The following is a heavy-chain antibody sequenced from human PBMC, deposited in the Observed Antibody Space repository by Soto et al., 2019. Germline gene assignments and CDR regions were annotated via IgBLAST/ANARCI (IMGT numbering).Heavy chain of an antibody. CDR3: AGTIAAADEGGGWFDP. CDR1: GGSISSSSYY. Sequence: QLQLQESGPGLVKPSETLSLTCTVSGGSISSSSYYWGWIRQPPGKGLEWIGSIYYSGSTYYNPSLKSRVTISVDTSKNQFSLKLSSVTAADTAVYYCAGTIAAADEGGGWFDPWGQGTLVTVSS. CDR2: IYYSGST. D-gene: IGHD6-13*01. J-gene: IGHJ5*02. V-gene: IGHV4-39*01.